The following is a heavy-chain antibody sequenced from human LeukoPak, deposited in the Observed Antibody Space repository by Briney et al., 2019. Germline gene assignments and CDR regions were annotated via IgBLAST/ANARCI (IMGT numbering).Heavy chain of an antibody. J-gene: IGHJ4*02. V-gene: IGHV3-9*01. CDR1: GFTFDDYA. D-gene: IGHD3-22*01. CDR3: AKDMTYYDSSGYFHY. CDR2: ISWNSGSM. Sequence: PGGSLRLSCTASGFTFDDYAMHWVRQAPGKGLEWVSGVSGISWNSGSMGYADSVKGRFTISRDNAKNSLYLQMNSLRAEDTALYYCAKDMTYYDSSGYFHYWGQGTLVTVSS.